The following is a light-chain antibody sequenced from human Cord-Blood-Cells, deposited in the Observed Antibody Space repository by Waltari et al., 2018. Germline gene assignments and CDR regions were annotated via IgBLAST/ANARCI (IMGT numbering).Light chain of an antibody. V-gene: IGLV2-11*01. J-gene: IGLJ3*02. CDR1: SSDVGGHNY. CDR2: DVS. Sequence: QSALPQPRSVSGSPAQSVTIPCTGTSSDVGGHNYVSWYQHHPGKAPKLMIYDVSKRPSGVPDRFSGSKSGNTASLTISGLQAEDEADYYCCSYAGSYTWVFGGGTKLTVL. CDR3: CSYAGSYTWV.